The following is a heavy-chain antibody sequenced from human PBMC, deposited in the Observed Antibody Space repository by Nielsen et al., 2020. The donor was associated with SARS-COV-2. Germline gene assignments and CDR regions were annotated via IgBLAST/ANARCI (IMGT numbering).Heavy chain of an antibody. CDR2: ISYDGANE. Sequence: GESLKISCAASGFSFSDYYMSWVRQAPGKGLEWVAIISYDGANEYYAGSVKGRFTISRDNSKNTLYLQMNSLRTEDTAVYYCASPAQGSSGTYYYYGLDVWGQGTTVTVSS. V-gene: IGHV3-30-3*01. CDR1: GFSFSDYY. J-gene: IGHJ6*02. CDR3: ASPAQGSSGTYYYYGLDV. D-gene: IGHD1-26*01.